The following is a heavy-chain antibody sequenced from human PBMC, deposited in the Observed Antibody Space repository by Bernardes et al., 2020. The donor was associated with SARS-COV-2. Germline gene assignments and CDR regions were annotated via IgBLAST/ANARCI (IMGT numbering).Heavy chain of an antibody. V-gene: IGHV5-51*01. CDR2: IFPDNSRT. J-gene: IGHJ5*02. D-gene: IGHD4-4*01. CDR1: GYAFSTYW. Sequence: GESLKISSKGSGYAFSTYWIGWVRQLPGKGLEWMGVIFPDNSRTRYNPSFQGQVTISADKSINTAYLQWSSLKASDTAMYYCVRETAPYSSRNWFDAWGQGTLVTVSS. CDR3: VRETAPYSSRNWFDA.